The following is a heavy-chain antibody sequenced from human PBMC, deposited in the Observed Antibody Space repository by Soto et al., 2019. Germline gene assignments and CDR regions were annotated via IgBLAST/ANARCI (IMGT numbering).Heavy chain of an antibody. J-gene: IGHJ4*02. V-gene: IGHV3-11*01. D-gene: IGHD3-10*01. CDR3: ATYTSPYTSGSFDH. CDR1: GFIFSDYY. CDR2: MSSTGNTI. Sequence: VQLVESGGALVKSGGSLRLSCAASGFIFSDYYMSWVRQAPGKGLECLACMSSTGNTIYYADSVQARFSISRDNAKKSLFLQMDDLRAEDTALFYCATYTSPYTSGSFDHWGLGTLVTVSS.